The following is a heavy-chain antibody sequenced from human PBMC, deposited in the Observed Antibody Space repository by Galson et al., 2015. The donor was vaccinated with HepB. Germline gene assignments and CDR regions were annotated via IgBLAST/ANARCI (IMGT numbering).Heavy chain of an antibody. V-gene: IGHV1-24*01. Sequence: SVKVSCKVSGYTLTELSMHWVRQAPGKGLEWMGGFDPEDGETIYAQKFQGRVTMTEDTSTDTAYMELSSLRSEDTAVYYCATVPPMYGDKGYWGQGTLVTVSS. D-gene: IGHD4-17*01. CDR3: ATVPPMYGDKGY. CDR2: FDPEDGET. J-gene: IGHJ4*02. CDR1: GYTLTELS.